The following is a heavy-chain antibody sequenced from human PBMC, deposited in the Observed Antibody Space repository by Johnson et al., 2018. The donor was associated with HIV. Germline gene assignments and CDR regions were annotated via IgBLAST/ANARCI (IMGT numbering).Heavy chain of an antibody. CDR1: GFTFTDYY. Sequence: QVQLVESGGSLVKPGGSMRLSCAASGFTFTDYYMTWIRQAPGKGLEWVAFIRYDGTNKYYADSVKGRFTISRDNSKNTLNLQMGSLRPEDMAVYYCARGGVQFLEWLFTDQYGFDIWGQGTMVTVSS. D-gene: IGHD3-3*01. CDR2: IRYDGTNK. V-gene: IGHV3-30*02. J-gene: IGHJ3*02. CDR3: ARGGVQFLEWLFTDQYGFDI.